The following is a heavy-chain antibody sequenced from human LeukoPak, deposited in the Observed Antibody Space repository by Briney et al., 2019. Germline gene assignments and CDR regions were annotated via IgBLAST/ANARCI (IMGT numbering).Heavy chain of an antibody. CDR2: ISSSSSYI. CDR1: GFTFSSYS. J-gene: IGHJ4*02. V-gene: IGHV3-21*01. CDR3: AREEGSGYAHYFDY. Sequence: GGSLRLSCAASGFTFSSYSMNWVRQAPGKGLEWVSSISSSSSYIHYADSVKGRFTISRDNAKNSLYLQMNSVRAEDTAVYYCAREEGSGYAHYFDYWGQGTLVTVSS. D-gene: IGHD3-22*01.